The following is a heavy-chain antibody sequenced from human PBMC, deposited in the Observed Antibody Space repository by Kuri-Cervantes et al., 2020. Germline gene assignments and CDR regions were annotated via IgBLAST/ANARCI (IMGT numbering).Heavy chain of an antibody. D-gene: IGHD1-20*01. V-gene: IGHV1-2*02. Sequence: ASVKVSCKASGYSFTNYGISWVRQAPGQGLEWMGWINPNSGGTNYAQKFQGRVTMTRDTSISTAYMELSRLRSDDTAVYYCARDGALTGTTSYFDYWGQGTLVTVSS. CDR3: ARDGALTGTTSYFDY. J-gene: IGHJ4*02. CDR1: GYSFTNYG. CDR2: INPNSGGT.